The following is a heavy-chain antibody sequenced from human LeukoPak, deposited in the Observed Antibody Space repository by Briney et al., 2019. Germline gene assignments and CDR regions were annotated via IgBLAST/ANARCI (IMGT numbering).Heavy chain of an antibody. CDR2: ISSSGGST. V-gene: IGHV3-23*01. D-gene: IGHD2-15*01. CDR3: AKHEYCSGGSCFLDY. Sequence: PGGSLRLSCAASGFTFSNHAMNWVRQAPGKGLEWVSTISSSGGSTYYADSVKGRFTISRDNSKNTLYLQMNSLRAEDTAVYHCAKHEYCSGGSCFLDYWGQGTLVTVSS. CDR1: GFTFSNHA. J-gene: IGHJ4*02.